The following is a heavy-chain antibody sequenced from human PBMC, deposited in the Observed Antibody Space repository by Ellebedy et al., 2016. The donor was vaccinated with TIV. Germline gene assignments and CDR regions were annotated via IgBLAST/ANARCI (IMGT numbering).Heavy chain of an antibody. J-gene: IGHJ2*01. V-gene: IGHV3-21*01. CDR1: GISIRSYS. CDR2: IDGSGSYI. Sequence: GESLKISCVGSGISIRSYSMNWVRQAPGKGLEWVSSIDGSGSYIYEPDSLKGRFTISRDNAKNSLYLQMDSLRAEDTATYYCARVPGGNSHWYFDLWGRGTLVKVSS. D-gene: IGHD4-23*01. CDR3: ARVPGGNSHWYFDL.